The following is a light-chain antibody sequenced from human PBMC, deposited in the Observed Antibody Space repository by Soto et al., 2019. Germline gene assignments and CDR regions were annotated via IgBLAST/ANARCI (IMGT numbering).Light chain of an antibody. CDR2: QAS. CDR1: QSISGW. J-gene: IGKJ1*01. V-gene: IGKV1-5*03. CDR3: QQHNTYSRT. Sequence: DIQMTQSPPNLSASVGDRVTITCRASQSISGWLAWYQQKPGKAPNLLIYQASTLESGVPSRFSGSGSGTEFTLTISSLQPDDFATYHCQQHNTYSRTFGQGTKVEIK.